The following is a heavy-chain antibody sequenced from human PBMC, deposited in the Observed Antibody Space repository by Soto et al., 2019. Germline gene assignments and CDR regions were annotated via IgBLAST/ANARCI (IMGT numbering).Heavy chain of an antibody. CDR1: GYTFTRYG. V-gene: IGHV3-7*03. CDR3: AGGHDAVVQAGRRENHYYYRMDV. J-gene: IGHJ6*02. Sequence: SFKASGYTFTRYGISWVRQAPGKGLEWVANIQEYGNGKNYVDSVKGRFTIFRDNAQNSLLLQMNSLKTEDTAVYYCAGGHDAVVQAGRRENHYYYRMDVWGQGTTVTVSS. D-gene: IGHD2-2*01. CDR2: IQEYGNGK.